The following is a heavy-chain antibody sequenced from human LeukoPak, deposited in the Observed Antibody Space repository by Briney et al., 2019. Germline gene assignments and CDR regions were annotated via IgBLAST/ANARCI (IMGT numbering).Heavy chain of an antibody. J-gene: IGHJ4*02. Sequence: ASVNDSRQSSGYTFTCYYIHWERQAPGKGHAGMGGLNPRVGTAIYAQKFQGRVTVTSDTSTSTVYMELSRLRSEDTAVYFCARDDPDRASGYYGSGRLDSWGQGTLVTVSS. D-gene: IGHD3-10*01. CDR1: GYTFTCYY. V-gene: IGHV1-46*01. CDR3: ARDDPDRASGYYGSGRLDS. CDR2: LNPRVGTA.